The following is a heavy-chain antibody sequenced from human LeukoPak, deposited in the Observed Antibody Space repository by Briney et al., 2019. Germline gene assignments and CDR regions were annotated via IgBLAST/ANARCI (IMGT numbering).Heavy chain of an antibody. Sequence: PGGSLRLSCAASGFTFSSYAMSWVRQAPGKGLEWVSGISGSGASTYYADSVKGRSTISRDNSKNTLYLQMNTLRAEDTAVYYCAKDLHSRMAASGIRNDAFDIWGQGTMVTVSS. CDR1: GFTFSSYA. J-gene: IGHJ3*02. D-gene: IGHD6-13*01. CDR3: AKDLHSRMAASGIRNDAFDI. CDR2: ISGSGAST. V-gene: IGHV3-23*01.